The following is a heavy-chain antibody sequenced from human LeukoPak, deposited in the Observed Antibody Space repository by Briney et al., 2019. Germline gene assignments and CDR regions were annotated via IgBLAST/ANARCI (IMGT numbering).Heavy chain of an antibody. D-gene: IGHD1-26*01. CDR2: IKNDGSTT. Sequence: PGGSLRLSCAASGFTFSSYWMHWVRQPPGKGLVWVSRIKNDGSTTTYADSVKGRFTVSRDNAKKSVYLQMNSLRAEDTAVYYCARAYSERYGLGYYYMDVWGKGTTVTISS. V-gene: IGHV3-74*01. CDR3: ARAYSERYGLGYYYMDV. J-gene: IGHJ6*03. CDR1: GFTFSSYW.